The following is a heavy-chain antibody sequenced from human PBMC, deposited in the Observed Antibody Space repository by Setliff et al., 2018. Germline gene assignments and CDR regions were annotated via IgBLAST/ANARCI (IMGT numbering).Heavy chain of an antibody. J-gene: IGHJ5*02. Sequence: LKISCKESRDSFTNYWIIWVRQVPGKGLEWMGMIFPADADTRYNPSFKGQVTMSLDRSITTAYLQWDSLKASDTAIYYCAQKHQRASWAFDPWGRGTLVTVSS. CDR3: AQKHQRASWAFDP. CDR2: IFPADADT. V-gene: IGHV5-51*01. CDR1: RDSFTNYW. D-gene: IGHD2-2*01.